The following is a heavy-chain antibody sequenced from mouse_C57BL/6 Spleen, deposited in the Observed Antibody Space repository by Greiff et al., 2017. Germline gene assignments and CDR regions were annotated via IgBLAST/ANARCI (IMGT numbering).Heavy chain of an antibody. V-gene: IGHV1-52*01. J-gene: IGHJ2*01. Sequence: QVQLQQPGAELVRPGSSVKLSCKASGYTFTSYWMHWVKQRPIQGLEWIGNIDPSDSETHYNQKFKDKATLTVDKSSSTAYMQLRSLTSEDSAVYYCARLGTTGFDYWGQGTTLTFSS. CDR2: IDPSDSET. D-gene: IGHD1-1*01. CDR3: ARLGTTGFDY. CDR1: GYTFTSYW.